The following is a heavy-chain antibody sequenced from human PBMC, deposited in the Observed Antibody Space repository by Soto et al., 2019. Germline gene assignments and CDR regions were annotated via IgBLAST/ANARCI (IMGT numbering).Heavy chain of an antibody. Sequence: ASVKVSCKASGYTFTGYYMHWVRQAPGQGLEWMGGIIPIFGTANYAQKFQGRVTITADESTSTAYMELSSLRSEDTAVYYCASIFPSLDYYYSSGYYWVHDAFDIWGQGTMVTVSS. CDR3: ASIFPSLDYYYSSGYYWVHDAFDI. D-gene: IGHD3-22*01. CDR1: GYTFTGYY. J-gene: IGHJ3*02. CDR2: IIPIFGTA. V-gene: IGHV1-69*13.